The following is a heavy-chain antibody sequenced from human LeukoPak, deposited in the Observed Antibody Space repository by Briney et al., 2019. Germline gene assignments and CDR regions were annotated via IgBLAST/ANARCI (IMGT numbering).Heavy chain of an antibody. CDR2: IYPGDSDT. CDR1: GYSFTSYW. CDR3: ARPALNRTGVKYYFDY. Sequence: GESLQISCKGSGYSFTSYWIGWVCQMPGKGLEWMGIIYPGDSDTRYSPSFQGQVTISADKSISTAYLQWSSLKASDTAMYYCARPALNRTGVKYYFDYWGQGTLVTVSS. J-gene: IGHJ4*02. D-gene: IGHD7-27*01. V-gene: IGHV5-51*01.